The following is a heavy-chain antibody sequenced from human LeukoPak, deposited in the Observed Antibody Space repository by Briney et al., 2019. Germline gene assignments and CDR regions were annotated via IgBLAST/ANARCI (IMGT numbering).Heavy chain of an antibody. CDR3: AKDWGYSGSFYVDS. D-gene: IGHD1-26*01. CDR1: GFTFSSYA. Sequence: GGSLRLSCAASGFTFSSYAMSWVRQAPGKGLEWVSAISGSGGSTYYADSVKGRFTISRDNSKNTLYLQMNSLRAEDTAVYYCAKDWGYSGSFYVDSWGQGTLVTVSS. J-gene: IGHJ4*02. V-gene: IGHV3-23*01. CDR2: ISGSGGST.